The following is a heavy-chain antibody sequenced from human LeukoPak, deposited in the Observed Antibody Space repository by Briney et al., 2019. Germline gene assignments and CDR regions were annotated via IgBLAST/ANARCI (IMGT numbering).Heavy chain of an antibody. CDR1: GGTFSSYA. D-gene: IGHD6-13*01. CDR2: IIPIFGTA. J-gene: IGHJ4*02. V-gene: IGHV1-69*13. Sequence: SVKVSCKASGGTFSSYAISWVRQAPGQGLEWMGGIIPIFGTANYAQRFQGRVTITADESTSTAYMELSSLGSEDTAVYYCARDRIAAAAGTTIDYWGQGTLVTVSS. CDR3: ARDRIAAAAGTTIDY.